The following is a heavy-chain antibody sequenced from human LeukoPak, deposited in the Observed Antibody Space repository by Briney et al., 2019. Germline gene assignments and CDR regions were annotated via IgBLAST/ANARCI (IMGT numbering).Heavy chain of an antibody. CDR2: INPNGGST. J-gene: IGHJ4*02. Sequence: ASVKVSCKASGYTFTSYYMHWVRQAPGQGLEWMGIINPNGGSTSYAQKFQGRVTMTRDTSTSTVYMDLSNLRSEDTAVYYCARRGSQLNFDYWGQGTLVIVSS. CDR3: ARRGSQLNFDY. V-gene: IGHV1-46*01. D-gene: IGHD5-18*01. CDR1: GYTFTSYY.